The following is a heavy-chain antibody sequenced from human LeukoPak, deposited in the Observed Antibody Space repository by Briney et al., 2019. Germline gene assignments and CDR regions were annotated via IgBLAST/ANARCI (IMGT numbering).Heavy chain of an antibody. J-gene: IGHJ4*02. Sequence: GRSLRPSCAASGFTFDDYAMHWVRQAPGKGLEWVSGISWNSGSIGYADSVKGRFTISRDNAKNSLYLQMNSLRAEDTALYYCAKDREGLGNDYFDYWGQGTLVTVSS. CDR1: GFTFDDYA. CDR3: AKDREGLGNDYFDY. V-gene: IGHV3-9*01. CDR2: ISWNSGSI.